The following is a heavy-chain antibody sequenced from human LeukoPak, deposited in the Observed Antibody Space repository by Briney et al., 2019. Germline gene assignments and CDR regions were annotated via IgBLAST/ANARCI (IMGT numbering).Heavy chain of an antibody. V-gene: IGHV4-59*01. J-gene: IGHJ5*02. CDR2: IYYSGST. Sequence: SETLSLTCTVSGRSSSSYYWSWIRQPPGKGLEWIGYIYYSGSTNYNPSLKSRVTISVDTSKNQFSLKLSSVTAADTAVYYCARYYDILTGFDPWGQGTLVTVSS. CDR3: ARYYDILTGFDP. D-gene: IGHD3-9*01. CDR1: GRSSSSYY.